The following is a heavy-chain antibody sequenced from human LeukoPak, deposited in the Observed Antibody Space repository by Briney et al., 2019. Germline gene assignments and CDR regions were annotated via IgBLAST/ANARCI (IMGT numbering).Heavy chain of an antibody. Sequence: ASETLSLTCTLCGGSISSYYWSWLRQPPGKGLEWIGYIYYSGSTNYNPSLKSRVTISVDTSKNQFSLKLSSVTAADTAVYYCAREGGDIAAAGTPYYFDYWGQGTLVTVSS. V-gene: IGHV4-59*01. CDR2: IYYSGST. CDR1: GGSISSYY. D-gene: IGHD6-13*01. CDR3: AREGGDIAAAGTPYYFDY. J-gene: IGHJ4*02.